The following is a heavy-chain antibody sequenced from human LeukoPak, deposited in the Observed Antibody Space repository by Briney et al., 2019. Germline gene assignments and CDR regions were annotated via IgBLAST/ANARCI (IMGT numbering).Heavy chain of an antibody. CDR2: INPNSGGT. CDR1: RYTFTDYY. D-gene: IGHD4-17*01. J-gene: IGHJ4*02. V-gene: IGHV1-2*02. Sequence: EASVKVSCKASRYTFTDYYIHWVRQAPGRGLEWMGWINPNSGGTNYAQKFQGRVTMTRDTSISTAYMELSRLRSDDTAVYYCARGRNTVTTPFDYWGQGTLVTVSS. CDR3: ARGRNTVTTPFDY.